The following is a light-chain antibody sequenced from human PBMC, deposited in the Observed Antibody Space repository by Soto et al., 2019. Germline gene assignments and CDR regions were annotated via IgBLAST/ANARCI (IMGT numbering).Light chain of an antibody. CDR2: GAS. CDR1: QSVSGDY. CDR3: QQYLITPWT. Sequence: EIVLTHSPGTLSLSPVEGATLSCMASQSVSGDYLAWYQSKPGQAPRLLIHGASNRATGIPDRFSGSGSGTDFTLTIGRLEPEDFAVYYCQQYLITPWTFGQGTKVDIK. J-gene: IGKJ1*01. V-gene: IGKV3-20*01.